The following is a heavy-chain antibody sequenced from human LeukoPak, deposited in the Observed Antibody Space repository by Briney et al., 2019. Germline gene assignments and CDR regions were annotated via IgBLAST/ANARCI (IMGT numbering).Heavy chain of an antibody. Sequence: GGSLRLSCAASGFTVSSNYMSWVRQAPGKGLEWVSVVYTGGSIYYADSVKGRFTISRDNAKNSLYLQMNSLRAEDTAVYYCARGYRYGYDYWGQGTLVTVSS. CDR2: VYTGGSI. CDR1: GFTVSSNY. J-gene: IGHJ4*02. V-gene: IGHV3-53*03. D-gene: IGHD5-18*01. CDR3: ARGYRYGYDY.